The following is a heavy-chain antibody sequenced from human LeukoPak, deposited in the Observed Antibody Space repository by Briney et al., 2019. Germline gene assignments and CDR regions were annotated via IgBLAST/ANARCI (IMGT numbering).Heavy chain of an antibody. CDR2: ISSSSSYI. J-gene: IGHJ4*02. D-gene: IGHD3-22*01. CDR1: GFTFSSYS. V-gene: IGHV3-21*04. Sequence: PGGSLRLSCAASGFTFSSYSMNWVRQAPGKGLEWVSSISSSSSYIYYADSVKGRFTISRDNSKNTLYLQMNSLRAEDTAVYYCAKPFSSGYYYGAFDYWGQGTLVTVSS. CDR3: AKPFSSGYYYGAFDY.